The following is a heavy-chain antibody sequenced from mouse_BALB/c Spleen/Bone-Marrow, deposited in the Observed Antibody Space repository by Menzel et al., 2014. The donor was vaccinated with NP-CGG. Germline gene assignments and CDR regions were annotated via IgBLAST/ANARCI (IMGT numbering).Heavy chain of an antibody. J-gene: IGHJ2*01. CDR3: TRGGNWEDFDY. D-gene: IGHD4-1*01. CDR1: GFTFSSFG. V-gene: IGHV5-17*02. CDR2: ISSGSSPI. Sequence: EVKLVESGGGLVQPGGSRKLSCAASGFTFSSFGMRWVRQAPEKGLEWVAYISSGSSPIFYADTVKGRFTISRDNPKNTLFLQMTSLRSEDTAIYYCTRGGNWEDFDYWGQGTTLTVSS.